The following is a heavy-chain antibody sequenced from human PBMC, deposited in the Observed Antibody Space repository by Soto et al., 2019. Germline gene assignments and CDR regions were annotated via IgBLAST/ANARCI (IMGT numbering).Heavy chain of an antibody. Sequence: EVQLVESGGGLVKPGGSLRLSCAASGFTFSSYSMNWVRQAPGKGLEWVSSISSSSSYIYYADSVKGRFTISRDNAKNSLYLQMNSLRAEDTAVYYCARDDSSLSGNWFDPWGQGTLVTVSS. V-gene: IGHV3-21*01. D-gene: IGHD6-6*01. CDR1: GFTFSSYS. CDR2: ISSSSSYI. CDR3: ARDDSSLSGNWFDP. J-gene: IGHJ5*02.